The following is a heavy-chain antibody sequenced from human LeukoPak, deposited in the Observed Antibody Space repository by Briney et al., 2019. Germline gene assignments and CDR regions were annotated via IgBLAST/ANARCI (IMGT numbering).Heavy chain of an antibody. CDR1: GITFNTYS. Sequence: GGSLRLSCAASGITFNTYSMSWVRQAPGKGLEWVSYISSGSSTIYYADSVKGRFTISRDNAKNSLYLQMNSLRDEDTAVYYCLSGNYYFDYWGRGTLVTVSS. J-gene: IGHJ4*02. V-gene: IGHV3-48*02. D-gene: IGHD1-26*01. CDR2: ISSGSSTI. CDR3: LSGNYYFDY.